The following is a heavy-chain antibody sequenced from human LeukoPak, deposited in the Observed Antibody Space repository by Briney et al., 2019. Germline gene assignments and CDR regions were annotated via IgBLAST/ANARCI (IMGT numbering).Heavy chain of an antibody. CDR1: GFTFSSYE. CDR3: AIDGMATIRSFDY. J-gene: IGHJ4*02. V-gene: IGHV3-48*03. CDR2: ISSSGSTI. D-gene: IGHD5-24*01. Sequence: GGSLRLSCAASGFTFSSYEMNWVRQAPGKGLEWVSYISSSGSTIYYTDSVKGRFTISRDNAKNSLYLQMNSLRAEDTAVYYCAIDGMATIRSFDYWGQGTLVTVSS.